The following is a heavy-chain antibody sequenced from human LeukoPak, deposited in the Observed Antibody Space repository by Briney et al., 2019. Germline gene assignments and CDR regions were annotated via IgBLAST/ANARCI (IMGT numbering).Heavy chain of an antibody. Sequence: AGGSLRLSCAASGFTFSSYAMNWVRQAPGKGLEWVSSISSSSSYIYYADSVKGRFTISRDNAKNSLYLQMNSRRAEDTAVYYCARDVAASLDYWGQGTLVTVSS. D-gene: IGHD6-13*01. CDR1: GFTFSSYA. V-gene: IGHV3-21*01. CDR3: ARDVAASLDY. J-gene: IGHJ4*02. CDR2: ISSSSSYI.